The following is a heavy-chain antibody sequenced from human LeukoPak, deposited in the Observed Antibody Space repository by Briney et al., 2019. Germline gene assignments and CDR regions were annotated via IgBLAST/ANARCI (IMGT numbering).Heavy chain of an antibody. Sequence: SETLSLTCTVSGGSISSYYWSWIRQPPGKGLEWIGYIYYSGSTNYNPSLKSRVTISVDTSKNQFSLKLSSVTAADTAVYYCARGGNDFWSGCPDAFDIWGQGTMVTVSS. CDR3: ARGGNDFWSGCPDAFDI. CDR2: IYYSGST. V-gene: IGHV4-59*01. J-gene: IGHJ3*02. D-gene: IGHD3-3*01. CDR1: GGSISSYY.